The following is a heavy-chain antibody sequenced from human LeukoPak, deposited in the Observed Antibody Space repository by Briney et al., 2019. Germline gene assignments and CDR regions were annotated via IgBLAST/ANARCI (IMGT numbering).Heavy chain of an antibody. J-gene: IGHJ3*01. CDR3: AREDDSWGPNNLDL. CDR2: IDTSSSTM. Sequence: PGGSLRLSCAASAFTFSDYSMNWVRQAPGKGLECFLYIDTSSSTMYYADSVMGRFTISRDNAKESLYLQMNSLRDEDTAVYYCAREDDSWGPNNLDLWGQGTMVTVSS. V-gene: IGHV3-48*02. D-gene: IGHD7-27*01. CDR1: AFTFSDYS.